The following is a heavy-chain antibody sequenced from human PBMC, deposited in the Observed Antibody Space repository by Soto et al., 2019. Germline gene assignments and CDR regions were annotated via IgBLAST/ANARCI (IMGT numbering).Heavy chain of an antibody. CDR3: AKDFAGIQLWS. Sequence: QVQLVESGGGVVQPGRSLRLPCAASGFTFSSYGMHWVRQAPGKGLEWVAVISYDGSNKYYADSVKGRFTISRDNSKNTLYLQMNSLRAEDTAVYYCAKDFAGIQLWSWGQGTLVTVSS. CDR2: ISYDGSNK. J-gene: IGHJ5*02. D-gene: IGHD5-18*01. V-gene: IGHV3-30*18. CDR1: GFTFSSYG.